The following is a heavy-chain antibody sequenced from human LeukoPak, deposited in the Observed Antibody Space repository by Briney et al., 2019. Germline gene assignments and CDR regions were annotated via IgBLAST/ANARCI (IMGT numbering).Heavy chain of an antibody. CDR3: AREKGGSSNFDY. D-gene: IGHD1-26*01. CDR2: MNPNSGNT. J-gene: IGHJ4*02. V-gene: IGHV1-8*03. CDR1: GYTFTSYD. Sequence: ASVKVSCKASGYTFTSYDINWVRQATGQGLERMGWMNPNSGNTGYAQKFQGRVTITRNTSISTAYMELSSLRSEDTAVYYCAREKGGSSNFDYWGQGTLVTVSS.